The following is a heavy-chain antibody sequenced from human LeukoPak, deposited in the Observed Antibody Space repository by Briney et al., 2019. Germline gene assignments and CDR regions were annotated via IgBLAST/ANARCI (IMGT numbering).Heavy chain of an antibody. Sequence: GGSLRLSCAASRFTFSSYSMNWVRQAPGKGLEWVSSISSSSSYIYYADSVKGRFTISRDNAKNTVYLQMNSLRAEDTAVHYCVEGSNTYSSTSYWHFDLWGRGTLVTVSS. CDR1: RFTFSSYS. V-gene: IGHV3-21*04. D-gene: IGHD6-13*01. CDR3: VEGSNTYSSTSYWHFDL. CDR2: ISSSSSYI. J-gene: IGHJ2*01.